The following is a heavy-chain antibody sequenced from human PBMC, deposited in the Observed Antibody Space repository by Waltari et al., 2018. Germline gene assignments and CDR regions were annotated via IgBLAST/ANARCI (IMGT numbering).Heavy chain of an antibody. Sequence: EVQLVESGGGMVQPGESLRLSCAASGFTFSTYNMNWVRQAPGKGLERVSNIMSSTTTDYADYVKGRFTISRDNAKNSLYLQMNSLRAEDTALYYCARGRDGYIQDVFDIWGQGTMVSVSS. D-gene: IGHD5-12*01. V-gene: IGHV3-48*01. J-gene: IGHJ3*02. CDR2: IMSSTTT. CDR1: GFTFSTYN. CDR3: ARGRDGYIQDVFDI.